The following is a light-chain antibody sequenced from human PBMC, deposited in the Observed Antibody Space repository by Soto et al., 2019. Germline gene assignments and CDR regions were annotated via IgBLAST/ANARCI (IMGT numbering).Light chain of an antibody. CDR1: QSISSW. Sequence: DILMTQSPSTLSASVGDRVTITCRASQSISSWLAWYQQKPGKAPKVLIYDASSLESGVPSRFIGSGSGTEFTLTISSLQPDDFATYYCQQYNSYSSFTFGQGTKLEIK. CDR2: DAS. CDR3: QQYNSYSSFT. V-gene: IGKV1-5*01. J-gene: IGKJ2*01.